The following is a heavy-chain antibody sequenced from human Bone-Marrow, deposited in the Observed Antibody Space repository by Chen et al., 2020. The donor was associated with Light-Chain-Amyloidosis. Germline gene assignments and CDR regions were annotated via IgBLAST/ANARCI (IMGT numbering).Heavy chain of an antibody. Sequence: QVQLVQSGAEVKKPGSSVKVSCKASGGTFSSYAISWVRQAPGQGLEWMGGIIPIFGTANYAQKFQGRVTITADESTSTAYMELSSLRSEDTAVYYCAREGIAVAGTEYYYYYGMDVWGQGTTVTVSS. CDR2: IIPIFGTA. CDR3: AREGIAVAGTEYYYYYGMDV. J-gene: IGHJ6*02. CDR1: GGTFSSYA. V-gene: IGHV1-69*01. D-gene: IGHD6-19*01.